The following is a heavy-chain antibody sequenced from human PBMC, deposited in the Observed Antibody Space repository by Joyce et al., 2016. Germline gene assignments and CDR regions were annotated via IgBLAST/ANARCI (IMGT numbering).Heavy chain of an antibody. J-gene: IGHJ6*02. D-gene: IGHD2-15*01. CDR3: ARVPGYCSGGTCYENYYHGMDV. V-gene: IGHV1-69*06. CDR2: IIPVSRTA. CDR1: RGTISNYA. Sequence: QVQLVQSGTEVKKPGSSVKISCKASRGTISNYAINWVRQAPGQGLEWIGGIIPVSRTANYSQKFQGRVTITADKSTSTAFMELSSLRSEDTAVYYCARVPGYCSGGTCYENYYHGMDVWGQGTTVSVSS.